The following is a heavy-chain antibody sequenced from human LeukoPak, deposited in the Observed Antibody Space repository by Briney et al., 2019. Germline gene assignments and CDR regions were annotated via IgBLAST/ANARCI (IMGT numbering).Heavy chain of an antibody. V-gene: IGHV1-69*04. J-gene: IGHJ5*02. CDR2: IIPILGIA. Sequence: AASVKVSCKASGGTFSSYAISWVRQAPGQGLEWMGRIIPILGIANYAQKFQGRVTMTRDTSISTAYMELSRLRSDDTAVYYCASVPLICSGGSCYDYWFDPWGQGTLVTVSS. CDR3: ASVPLICSGGSCYDYWFDP. CDR1: GGTFSSYA. D-gene: IGHD2-15*01.